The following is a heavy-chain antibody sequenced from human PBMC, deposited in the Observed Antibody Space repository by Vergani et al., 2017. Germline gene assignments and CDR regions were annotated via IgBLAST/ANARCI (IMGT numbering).Heavy chain of an antibody. Sequence: QVQLQESGPGLVKPSQTLSLTCTVSGGSISSGGYYWSWIRQHPGKGLEWIGYIYYSGSTYYNPSLKSRVTISVDTSKNQFSLKLSSVTAADTAVYYCARGSWMTMIPVYTFDIWGQGTMVTVSS. D-gene: IGHD3-22*01. CDR1: GGSISSGGYY. V-gene: IGHV4-31*03. CDR3: ARGSWMTMIPVYTFDI. CDR2: IYYSGST. J-gene: IGHJ3*02.